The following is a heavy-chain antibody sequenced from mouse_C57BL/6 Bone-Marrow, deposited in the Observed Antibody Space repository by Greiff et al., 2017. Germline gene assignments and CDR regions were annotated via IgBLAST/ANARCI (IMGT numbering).Heavy chain of an antibody. CDR3: ARVVHYYGSSYDYFDY. J-gene: IGHJ2*01. D-gene: IGHD1-1*01. CDR2: IDPSDSYT. CDR1: GYTFTSYW. Sequence: VQLQESGAELVRPGTSVKLSCKASGYTFTSYWMHWVKQRPGQGLEWIGVIDPSDSYTNYNQKFKGKATLTVDTSSSTAYMQLSSLTSEDSAVYYCARVVHYYGSSYDYFDYWGQGTTLTVSS. V-gene: IGHV1-59*01.